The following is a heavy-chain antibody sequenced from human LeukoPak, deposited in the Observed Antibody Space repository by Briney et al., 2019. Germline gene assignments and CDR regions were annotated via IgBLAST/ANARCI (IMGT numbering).Heavy chain of an antibody. Sequence: ASVKVSCKASGYTFTSYDINWVRQATGLGLEWMGWMNPNSGGTNYAQKFQGRVTMTRDTSISTAYMELSRLRSDDTAVYYCARVRLGDCSSTSCSYYFDYWGQGTLVTVSS. CDR2: MNPNSGGT. CDR3: ARVRLGDCSSTSCSYYFDY. V-gene: IGHV1-2*02. J-gene: IGHJ4*02. D-gene: IGHD2-2*01. CDR1: GYTFTSYD.